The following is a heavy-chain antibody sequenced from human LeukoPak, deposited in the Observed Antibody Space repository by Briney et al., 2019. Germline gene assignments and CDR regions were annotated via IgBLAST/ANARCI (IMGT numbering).Heavy chain of an antibody. CDR2: IYTSGST. Sequence: PSETLSLTCSVSGGSTRSYFWSWIRQPAGKGLEWIGRIYTSGSTDYNPSLRSRVSISVDTSRNQFSLKLTSVTAADTAVYYCARESKSYDGSGYYHDYWGQGTLVAVSS. CDR3: ARESKSYDGSGYYHDY. V-gene: IGHV4-4*07. CDR1: GGSTRSYF. J-gene: IGHJ4*02. D-gene: IGHD3-22*01.